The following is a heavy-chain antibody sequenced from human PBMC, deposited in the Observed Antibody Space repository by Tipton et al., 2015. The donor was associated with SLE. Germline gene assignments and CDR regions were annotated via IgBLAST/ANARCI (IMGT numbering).Heavy chain of an antibody. J-gene: IGHJ3*02. CDR3: ARESPGTHAFDI. CDR1: GGSFSGYY. Sequence: TLSLTCAVYGGSFSGYYWSWIRQPPGKGLEWIGEINHSGSTNYNPSLKSRVTISVDRSKNQFSLKLSSVTAADTAVYYCARESPGTHAFDIWGQGTMVTVSS. CDR2: INHSGST. V-gene: IGHV4-34*01. D-gene: IGHD1-7*01.